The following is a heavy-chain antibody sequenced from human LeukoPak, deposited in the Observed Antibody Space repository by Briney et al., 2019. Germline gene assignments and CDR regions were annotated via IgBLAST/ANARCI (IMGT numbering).Heavy chain of an antibody. CDR2: LSSSSSYI. D-gene: IGHD2-2*01. J-gene: IGHJ5*02. CDR1: GFTFSSYS. CDR3: ATDWRNSVPAARRRFDP. V-gene: IGHV3-21*01. Sequence: GGSLRLSCAASGFTFSSYSMNWVRRAPGKWPEWVSSLSSSSSYIYYADSVKGRFTISRDNSKNTLYLQMNSLRAEDTAVYYCATDWRNSVPAARRRFDPWGQGTLVTVSS.